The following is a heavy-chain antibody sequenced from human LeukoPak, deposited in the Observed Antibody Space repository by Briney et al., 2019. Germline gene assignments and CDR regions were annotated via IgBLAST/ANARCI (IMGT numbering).Heavy chain of an antibody. CDR1: GGSLSSYY. CDR3: ARVGRYCGGDCYLDY. V-gene: IGHV4-59*01. J-gene: IGHJ4*02. D-gene: IGHD2-21*02. CDR2: IYYSGNT. Sequence: SETLSLTCTVSGGSLSSYYWSWIRLSPGKGLEWIGYIYYSGNTNYNPSLKSRVTISLDTSKNQFSLKLSSLTAADTAVYYCARVGRYCGGDCYLDYWGQGTLVTVSS.